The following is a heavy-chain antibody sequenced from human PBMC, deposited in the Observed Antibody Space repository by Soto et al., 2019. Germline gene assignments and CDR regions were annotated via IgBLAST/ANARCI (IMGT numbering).Heavy chain of an antibody. D-gene: IGHD3-3*01. J-gene: IGHJ4*02. V-gene: IGHV4-34*01. CDR1: GGSFTSYY. Sequence: SETLSLTCAVYGGSFTSYYWSWIRQPPGQGMEWIGEIHHSGITNYNPSLKSRVTISIDMSKNQFSLNLRSVTAAETGVYYCAKGRYFFEYYFDYWGQGTLVTVSS. CDR2: IHHSGIT. CDR3: AKGRYFFEYYFDY.